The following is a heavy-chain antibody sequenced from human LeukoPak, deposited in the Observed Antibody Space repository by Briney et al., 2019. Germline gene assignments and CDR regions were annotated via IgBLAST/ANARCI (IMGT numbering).Heavy chain of an antibody. CDR3: ARAEGYGGELDS. CDR1: GFTFSTYA. CDR2: IPYDGSNK. J-gene: IGHJ4*02. D-gene: IGHD4-23*01. Sequence: PGGSLRLSCAASGFTFSTYAMHWVRQAPGKGLEWVAVIPYDGSNKYYADSVKGRFTISRENSKNRPYLQMNSLRAEDTAVYYCARAEGYGGELDSWGQGTLVTVSS. V-gene: IGHV3-30*04.